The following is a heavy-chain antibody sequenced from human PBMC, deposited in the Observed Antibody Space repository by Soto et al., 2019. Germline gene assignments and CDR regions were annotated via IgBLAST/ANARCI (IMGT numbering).Heavy chain of an antibody. CDR3: ARASIRGGSSASHYGMDV. D-gene: IGHD2-15*01. CDR2: IYYSGRP. V-gene: IGHV4-59*01. CDR1: GPSMSTYY. J-gene: IGHJ6*02. Sequence: PSETLSLTCTLSGPSMSTYYWSWIRQPPGKGLEWIGYIYYSGRPTYNPCPKRRVTISVDTSNNQFCLKLISVTAADTAVYYCARASIRGGSSASHYGMDVWGQGTTVTVSS.